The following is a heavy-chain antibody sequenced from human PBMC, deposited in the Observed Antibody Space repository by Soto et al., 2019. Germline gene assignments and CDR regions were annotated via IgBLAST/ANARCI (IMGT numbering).Heavy chain of an antibody. J-gene: IGHJ6*02. CDR3: AAVGPGSYYYYGMDV. CDR2: IVVGSGNT. CDR1: GFTFTSSA. D-gene: IGHD7-27*01. V-gene: IGHV1-58*01. Sequence: ASVKVSCKASGFTFTSSAVQWVRQARGQRLEWIGWIVVGSGNTNYAQKFQERVTITRDMSTSTAYMELSSLRSEDTAVYYCAAVGPGSYYYYGMDVWGQGTTVTVSS.